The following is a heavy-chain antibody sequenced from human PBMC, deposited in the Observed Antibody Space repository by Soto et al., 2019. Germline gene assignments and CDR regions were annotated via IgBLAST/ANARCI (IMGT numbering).Heavy chain of an antibody. D-gene: IGHD3-10*01. V-gene: IGHV4-31*03. CDR3: ARTYGSGSYCIDY. J-gene: IGHJ4*02. Sequence: SETLSLTCTFSGGSISSGGYYWSWIRQHPGKGLEWIGYIYYSGSTYYNPSLKSRVTISVDTSKNQFSLKLSSVTAADTAVYYCARTYGSGSYCIDYWGQGTLVTVSS. CDR2: IYYSGST. CDR1: GGSISSGGYY.